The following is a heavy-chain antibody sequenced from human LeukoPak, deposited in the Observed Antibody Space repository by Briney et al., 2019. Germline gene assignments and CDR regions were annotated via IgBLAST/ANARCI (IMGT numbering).Heavy chain of an antibody. V-gene: IGHV3-64*01. CDR1: GFTFSSYA. CDR2: ISSNGGST. Sequence: GGSLRLSCAASGFTFSSYAMHWVRQAPGKGLEYVSAISSNGGSTYYANSVKGRFTISRDNSKNTLYLQMNSLRAEDTAVYYCARDNGYSSGWDYGTFDYWGQGTLVTVSS. CDR3: ARDNGYSSGWDYGTFDY. D-gene: IGHD6-19*01. J-gene: IGHJ4*02.